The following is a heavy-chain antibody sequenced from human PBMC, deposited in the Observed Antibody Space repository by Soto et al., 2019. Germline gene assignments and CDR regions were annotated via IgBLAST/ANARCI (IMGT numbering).Heavy chain of an antibody. V-gene: IGHV4-39*01. J-gene: IGHJ4*02. CDR2: IYFRGNT. Sequence: SETLSLTCAVYGGSISSYYWGWIRQPPGKGLEWIGSIYFRGNTYYNPSLQTRVTISLDKSKSQFSLKLNSVTAADSAVYFCARLEGLATISYYFDFWGQGALVTVSS. D-gene: IGHD3-9*01. CDR3: ARLEGLATISYYFDF. CDR1: GGSISSYY.